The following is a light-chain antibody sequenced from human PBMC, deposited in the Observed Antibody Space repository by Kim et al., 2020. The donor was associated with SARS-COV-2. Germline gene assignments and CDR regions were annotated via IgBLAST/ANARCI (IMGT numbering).Light chain of an antibody. Sequence: GQSITSACTGTSRDVGGYNYVSWYQQHPGKAPKLMIYDVSKRPSGVSNRFSGSKSGNAASLTISGLQAEDEADYYCSSYTSSSTFVFGGGTKVTVL. V-gene: IGLV2-14*04. J-gene: IGLJ2*01. CDR3: SSYTSSSTFV. CDR1: SRDVGGYNY. CDR2: DVS.